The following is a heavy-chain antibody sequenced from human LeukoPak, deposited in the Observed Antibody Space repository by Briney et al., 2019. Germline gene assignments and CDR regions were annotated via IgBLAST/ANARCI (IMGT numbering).Heavy chain of an antibody. CDR2: IYENGGTT. CDR3: AKDFRIGYSAHFDY. V-gene: IGHV3-23*01. D-gene: IGHD2-21*01. Sequence: QTGGSLRLSCVGSGFTFRSHAMSWVRQAPEKGLEFVSGIYENGGTTYYADSVKGRFSISRDNSKNTLYLQMESLRGEDTAVYYCAKDFRIGYSAHFDYWGREPWSPSPQ. J-gene: IGHJ4*02. CDR1: GFTFRSHA.